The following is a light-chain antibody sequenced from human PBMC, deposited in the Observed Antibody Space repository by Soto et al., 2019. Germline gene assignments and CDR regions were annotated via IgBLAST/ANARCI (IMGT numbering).Light chain of an antibody. CDR3: SSYAGSNNLEV. V-gene: IGLV2-8*01. CDR2: EVS. CDR1: SSDVGGYNY. Sequence: QTVVTQPPSASGSPGQSVTISCTGSSSDVGGYNYVSWYQQHPGKAPKLIIYEVSKRPSGVPDRFSGSKSANTASLTVSWLQPEDEADYYCSSYAGSNNLEVFGGGTKLTVL. J-gene: IGLJ3*02.